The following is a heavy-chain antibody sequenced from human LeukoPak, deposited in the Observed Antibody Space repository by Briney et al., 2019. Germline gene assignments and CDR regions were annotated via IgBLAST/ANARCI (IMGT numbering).Heavy chain of an antibody. J-gene: IGHJ4*02. CDR3: ARDTLGEGEDANYAVYYFDY. V-gene: IGHV3-30*02. D-gene: IGHD4/OR15-4a*01. CDR1: GFTFSAYG. Sequence: GGSLRLSCAASGFTFSAYGMHWVRQAPGKGLEWVAFIQFDGSNKYYADSVKGRFTISRDNSRNTLYLQMSSLRAEDSAVYYCARDTLGEGEDANYAVYYFDYWGQGTVVTVSS. CDR2: IQFDGSNK.